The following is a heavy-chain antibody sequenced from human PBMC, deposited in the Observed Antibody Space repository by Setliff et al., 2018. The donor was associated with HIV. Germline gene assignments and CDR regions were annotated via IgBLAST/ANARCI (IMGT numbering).Heavy chain of an antibody. CDR3: TPIHNYTDHCPDS. J-gene: IGHJ5*01. V-gene: IGHV3-15*01. CDR2: IKSEADGGTT. Sequence: GGSLRLSCAASGLTFANTWMSWVRQTPGKGLEWVGRIKSEADGGTTDYAAPVQGRFTISRDDSQNMVYLQMNSLKTEDTAMYYCTPIHNYTDHCPDSWGQGTLVTVSS. CDR1: GLTFANTW. D-gene: IGHD2-21*02.